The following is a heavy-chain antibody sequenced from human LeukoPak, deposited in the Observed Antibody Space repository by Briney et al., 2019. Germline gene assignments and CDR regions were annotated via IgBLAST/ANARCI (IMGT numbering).Heavy chain of an antibody. CDR3: TRVTYYYDNSGYFHFDS. Sequence: GGSVRLSCTTSGFTFGDYAMSWVRQAPGKGLEWVSFIRRKAHGGTTEYAASVKGRFSSSRDDSKSIDYLQMNSLKTEDTAVYFCTRVTYYYDNSGYFHFDSWGQGSLVTVSS. V-gene: IGHV3-49*04. CDR1: GFTFGDYA. D-gene: IGHD3-22*01. CDR2: IRRKAHGGTT. J-gene: IGHJ4*02.